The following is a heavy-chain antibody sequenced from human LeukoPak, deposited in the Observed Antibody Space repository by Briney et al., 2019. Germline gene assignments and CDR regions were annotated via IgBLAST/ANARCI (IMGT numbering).Heavy chain of an antibody. Sequence: GGSLRLSCAASGFTFRDYGMSWVRQAPGKGLEWVSSINNAGVNTHYADSVKGRFTISRDNSKNTLYLQINSLRAEDTALYYCAKAHSSSWYLACDYWGQGTLVTVSS. J-gene: IGHJ4*02. D-gene: IGHD6-13*01. V-gene: IGHV3-23*01. CDR1: GFTFRDYG. CDR3: AKAHSSSWYLACDY. CDR2: INNAGVNT.